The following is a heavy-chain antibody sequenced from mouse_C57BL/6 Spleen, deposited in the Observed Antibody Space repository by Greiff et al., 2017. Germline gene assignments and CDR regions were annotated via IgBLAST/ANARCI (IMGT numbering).Heavy chain of an antibody. J-gene: IGHJ4*01. CDR2: IYPGSGST. D-gene: IGHD1-1*01. Sequence: VKLQQPGAELVKPGASVKMSCKASGYTFTSYWITWVKQRPGQGLEWIGDIYPGSGSTNYNEKFKSKATLTVDTSSSTAYMQLSSLTSEDSAVYYCARETTVYAMDYWGQGTSVTVSS. CDR3: ARETTVYAMDY. V-gene: IGHV1-55*01. CDR1: GYTFTSYW.